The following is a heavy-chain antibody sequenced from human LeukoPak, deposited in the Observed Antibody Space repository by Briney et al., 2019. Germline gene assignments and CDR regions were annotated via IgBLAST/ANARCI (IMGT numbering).Heavy chain of an antibody. J-gene: IGHJ4*02. D-gene: IGHD3-22*01. CDR1: GFTFSSYA. CDR2: ISGSGGTGT. V-gene: IGHV3-23*01. CDR3: ARPGLDSSGYYTLNHSDC. Sequence: GGSLRLSCAASGFTFSSYAMSWVRQAPGKGLEWVSAISGSGGTGTYYADSVKGRFTISRDNSKNTLYLQMNSLRAEDTAVYYCARPGLDSSGYYTLNHSDCWGQGTLVTVSS.